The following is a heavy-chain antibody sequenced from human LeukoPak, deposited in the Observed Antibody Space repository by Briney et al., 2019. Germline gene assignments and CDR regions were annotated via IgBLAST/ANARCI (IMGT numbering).Heavy chain of an antibody. D-gene: IGHD5-18*01. CDR3: ARHRGYNYGSDAFDI. CDR1: GGSVSSGNYY. Sequence: KPSETLSLTCSVSGGSVSSGNYYWSWIRQPPGKGLEWIGYIYYSGSTNYNPSLKSRVTISVDTSKNQFSLKLSSVTAADTAVYFCARHRGYNYGSDAFDIWGQGTMVTVSS. J-gene: IGHJ3*02. CDR2: IYYSGST. V-gene: IGHV4-61*01.